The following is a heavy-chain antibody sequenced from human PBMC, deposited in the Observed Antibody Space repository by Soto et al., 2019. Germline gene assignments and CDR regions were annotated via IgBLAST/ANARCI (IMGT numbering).Heavy chain of an antibody. J-gene: IGHJ3*02. V-gene: IGHV1-69*04. D-gene: IGHD5-12*01. CDR3: ARDDSGYDYVAFDI. CDR1: GGTFSSYT. Sequence: GASVKVSCKASGGTFSSYTISWVRQAPGQGLEWMGRIIPILGIANYAQKFQGRVTITADKSTSTAYMELSSLRSEDTAVYYCARDDSGYDYVAFDIWGQGTMVTVSS. CDR2: IIPILGIA.